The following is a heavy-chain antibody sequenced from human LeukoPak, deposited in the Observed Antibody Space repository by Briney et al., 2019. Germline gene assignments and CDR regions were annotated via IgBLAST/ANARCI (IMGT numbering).Heavy chain of an antibody. J-gene: IGHJ6*03. V-gene: IGHV5-51*01. CDR3: ARSVWFGELLTPDYYYYYMDV. CDR1: GYSFTSYW. CDR2: IYPGDSDT. Sequence: GESLKISCKGSGYSFTSYWIGWVRQMPGKGLEWMGIIYPGDSDTRYSPSFQGRVTISADKSISTAYLQRSNLKASDTAMYYCARSVWFGELLTPDYYYYYMDVWGKGTTVTVSS. D-gene: IGHD3-10*01.